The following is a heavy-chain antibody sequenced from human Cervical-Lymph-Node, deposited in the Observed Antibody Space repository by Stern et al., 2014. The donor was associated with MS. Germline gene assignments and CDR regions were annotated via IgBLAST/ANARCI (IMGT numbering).Heavy chain of an antibody. Sequence: VHLVESGAEVQKPGASVKVSCKASGYTFTTYGISWVRQAPGQGLEWMGWISAYNGDTNYAQKLQGRVTMTTDTSTSTAYMEVRSLRSDDTAVYYCAREGADITRPYFYGMDVWGQGTTVTVSS. CDR1: GYTFTTYG. CDR3: AREGADITRPYFYGMDV. CDR2: ISAYNGDT. J-gene: IGHJ6*02. V-gene: IGHV1-18*01. D-gene: IGHD1-20*01.